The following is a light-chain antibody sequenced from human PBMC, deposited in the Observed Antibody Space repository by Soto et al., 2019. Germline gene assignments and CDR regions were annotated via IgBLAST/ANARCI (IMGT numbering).Light chain of an antibody. CDR3: QQHNDWPT. Sequence: IVMKQSPATLSVSPGERVTLSCRASQSVSNNLVWYQQKPGQAPRLLMYGSSIRATGIPARFSGSGSGTDFTLTISSVESEDFAIYYCQQHNDWPTFGQGTRLEI. CDR2: GSS. J-gene: IGKJ5*01. V-gene: IGKV3-15*01. CDR1: QSVSNN.